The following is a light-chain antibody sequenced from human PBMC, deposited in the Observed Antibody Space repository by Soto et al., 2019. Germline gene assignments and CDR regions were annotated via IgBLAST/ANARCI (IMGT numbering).Light chain of an antibody. CDR1: SSDVGGYDY. CDR2: QVS. J-gene: IGLJ1*01. CDR3: SSFRSGNTYV. V-gene: IGLV2-14*01. Sequence: QSALTQPASVSGSPGQSITISCTGTSSDVGGYDYISWYQQHPGKAPKLMIYQVSNRPSGVSNRFSGSKSGNTASLTISGLQAEDETDYYCSSFRSGNTYVFGTGTKLTVL.